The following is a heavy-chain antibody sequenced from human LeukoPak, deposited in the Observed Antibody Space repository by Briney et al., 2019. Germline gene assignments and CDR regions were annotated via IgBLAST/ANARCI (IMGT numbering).Heavy chain of an antibody. J-gene: IGHJ6*02. CDR1: GGTFSSYA. D-gene: IGHD3-3*01. V-gene: IGHV1-69*13. CDR2: IIPIFGTA. CDR3: AREPVSWPYDFWSGYYKIGMDV. Sequence: SVKVSCKASGGTFSSYAISWVRQAPGQGLEWMGGIIPIFGTANYAQKFQGRVTITADESTSTAYMELRSLRSDDTAVYYCAREPVSWPYDFWSGYYKIGMDVWGQGTTVTVSS.